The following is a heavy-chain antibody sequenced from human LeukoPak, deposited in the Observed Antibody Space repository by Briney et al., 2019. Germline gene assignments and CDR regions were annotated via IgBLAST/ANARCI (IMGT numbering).Heavy chain of an antibody. D-gene: IGHD3-3*01. CDR2: INHSGST. CDR1: GGSFSGYY. Sequence: SETLSLTCAVYGGSFSGYYWSWIRQPPGKGLEWIGEINHSGSTNYNPSLKSRVTISVDTSKNQFSLKLSSVTAADTAVYYCARLSEYYDLWSGSGRGDAFDIWGQGTMVTVSS. CDR3: ARLSEYYDLWSGSGRGDAFDI. V-gene: IGHV4-34*01. J-gene: IGHJ3*02.